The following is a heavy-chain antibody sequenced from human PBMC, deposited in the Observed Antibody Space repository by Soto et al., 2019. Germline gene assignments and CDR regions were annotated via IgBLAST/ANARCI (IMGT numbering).Heavy chain of an antibody. V-gene: IGHV4-39*01. J-gene: IGHJ4*02. CDR2: IYYSGST. CDR1: GGSISSSSYY. D-gene: IGHD6-19*01. Sequence: SETLSLTCTVSGGSISSSSYYWGWIRQPPGKGLEWIGSIYYSGSTYYNPSLKSRVTISVDTSKNQFSLKLSSVTAADTAVYYCARLIVYSSGWYGPWPNYFDYWGKGTLVTVSS. CDR3: ARLIVYSSGWYGPWPNYFDY.